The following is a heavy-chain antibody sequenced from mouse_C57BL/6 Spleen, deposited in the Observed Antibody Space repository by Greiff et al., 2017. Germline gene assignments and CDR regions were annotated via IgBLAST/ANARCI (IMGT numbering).Heavy chain of an antibody. CDR3: ARRGYAVTRVVEYFDV. D-gene: IGHD1-1*01. CDR2: IDPSDSET. CDR1: GYTFTSYW. Sequence: QVQLQQPGAELVRPGSSVKLSCKASGYTFTSYWMHWVKQRPIQGLEWIGNIDPSDSETHYNQQFKDKATLTVDKSSSTAYMRLSSLTSEDAEVYCCARRGYAVTRVVEYFDVWGTGTTVTVSS. V-gene: IGHV1-52*01. J-gene: IGHJ1*03.